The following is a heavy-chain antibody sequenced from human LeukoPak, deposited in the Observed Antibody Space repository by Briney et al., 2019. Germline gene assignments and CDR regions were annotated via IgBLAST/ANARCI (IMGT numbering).Heavy chain of an antibody. V-gene: IGHV3-48*04. J-gene: IGHJ4*02. D-gene: IGHD3-22*01. CDR3: ARAGHYDTTWYQ. Sequence: GGSLRLSCAVSGFTFSSHSINWVRQAPGKGLEWVSYSPFTGTSISYADSVKGRFTISRDNAKNSLYLQMNSLRAEDTALYYCARAGHYDTTWYQWGQGTLVTVSS. CDR1: GFTFSSHS. CDR2: SPFTGTSI.